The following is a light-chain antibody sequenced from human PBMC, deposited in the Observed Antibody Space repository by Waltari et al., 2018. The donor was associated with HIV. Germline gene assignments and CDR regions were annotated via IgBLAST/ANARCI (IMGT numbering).Light chain of an antibody. CDR2: GAS. Sequence: DIQMTQSPSSLSASVGDTVTIICRASENIGAYLNWYHHKSGAAPKLLFYGASSLQSAVPSRFSGSGFGTHFSLTINSLQADDFGTYYCQQSYSTPCAFGQGTNLEIK. V-gene: IGKV1-39*01. J-gene: IGKJ2*02. CDR3: QQSYSTPCA. CDR1: ENIGAY.